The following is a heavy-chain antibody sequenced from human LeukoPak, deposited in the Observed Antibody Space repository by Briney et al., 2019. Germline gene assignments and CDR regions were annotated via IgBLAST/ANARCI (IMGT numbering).Heavy chain of an antibody. CDR2: ISGSGGAT. V-gene: IGHV3-23*01. CDR3: AKDGYNYDSSGHFDH. D-gene: IGHD3-22*01. CDR1: GFTVSSNY. Sequence: GGSLRLSCAASGFTVSSNYMSWVRQAPGKGLEWVSAISGSGGATYHADADSVKGRFIISRDNSKNTLYLQINSLRVEDTAVYYCAKDGYNYDSSGHFDHWGQGTLVTVSS. J-gene: IGHJ4*02.